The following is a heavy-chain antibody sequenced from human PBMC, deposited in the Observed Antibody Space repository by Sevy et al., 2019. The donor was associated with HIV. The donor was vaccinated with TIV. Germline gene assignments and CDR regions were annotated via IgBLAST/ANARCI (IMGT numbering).Heavy chain of an antibody. J-gene: IGHJ4*02. CDR1: GFTSVILL. D-gene: IGHD1-26*01. CDR3: ARDLISGSYSQSLDY. V-gene: IGHV3-30*04. Sequence: GGSRNLPVPPSGFTSVILLMPGVPQAPGKGRDWVPVISLDGNSQYSADSVKGRFTISRDNSKNTLYLQMDSLRVEDTAVYYCARDLISGSYSQSLDYWGQGTLVTVSS. CDR2: ISLDGNSQ.